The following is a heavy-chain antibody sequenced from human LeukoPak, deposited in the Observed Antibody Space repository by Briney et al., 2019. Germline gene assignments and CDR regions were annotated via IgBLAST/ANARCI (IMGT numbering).Heavy chain of an antibody. V-gene: IGHV4-39*07. D-gene: IGHD3-10*01. CDR3: ARDGSGLFDY. J-gene: IGHJ4*02. Sequence: SETLSLTCTVSGGSISSSSYCWGWIRQPPGKGLEWIGSIYYSGSTYYNPSLKSRVTISVDTSKNQFSLKLSSVTAADTAVYYCARDGSGLFDYWGQGTLVTVSS. CDR1: GGSISSSSYC. CDR2: IYYSGST.